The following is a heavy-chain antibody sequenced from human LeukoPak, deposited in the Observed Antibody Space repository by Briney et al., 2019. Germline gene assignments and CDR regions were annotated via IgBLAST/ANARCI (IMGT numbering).Heavy chain of an antibody. CDR1: GFTFSSYE. Sequence: PGGSLRLSCAASGFTFSSYEMNWVRQAPGKGLEWVSYISSSGSTIYYADSVKGRFTISRDNSKNTVSLQMNSLRAEDTAVYFCAKDAQRGFDYSNSLQYWGQGTLVTVSS. CDR2: ISSSGSTI. D-gene: IGHD4-11*01. J-gene: IGHJ4*02. V-gene: IGHV3-48*03. CDR3: AKDAQRGFDYSNSLQY.